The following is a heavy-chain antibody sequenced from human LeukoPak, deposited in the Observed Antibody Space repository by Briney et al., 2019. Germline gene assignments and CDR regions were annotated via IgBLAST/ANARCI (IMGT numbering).Heavy chain of an antibody. J-gene: IGHJ4*02. V-gene: IGHV3-74*01. D-gene: IGHD3-22*01. Sequence: GGSLRLSCAASGFTFSSYWMHWVRQAPGKGLVWVSRINSDGGSTSYADSVKGRFTISRDNAKNTLYLQMNSLRAEDTAVYYCARDGELTYYYDSSGYYSPFGDYWGQGTLVTGSS. CDR1: GFTFSSYW. CDR2: INSDGGST. CDR3: ARDGELTYYYDSSGYYSPFGDY.